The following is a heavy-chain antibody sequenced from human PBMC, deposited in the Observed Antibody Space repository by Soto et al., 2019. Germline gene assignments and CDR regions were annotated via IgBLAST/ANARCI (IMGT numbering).Heavy chain of an antibody. CDR1: GFTFSTYG. D-gene: IGHD4-17*01. J-gene: IGHJ6*02. CDR3: AKDRQSYGDYDYYCYGMDV. Sequence: QVQLVESGGGEVQPGRSLTISCAASGFTFSTYGMHWVRQTPGKGLEWVAVISYDGTNKFYSDSVKGRFTISRDNFKNTRTLQMNSRRADDTAVYSCAKDRQSYGDYDYYCYGMDVWGRGTRVTVSS. V-gene: IGHV3-30*18. CDR2: ISYDGTNK.